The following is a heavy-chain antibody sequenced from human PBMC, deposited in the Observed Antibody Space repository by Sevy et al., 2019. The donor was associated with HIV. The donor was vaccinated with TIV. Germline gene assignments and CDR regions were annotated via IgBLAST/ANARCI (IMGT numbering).Heavy chain of an antibody. V-gene: IGHV3-21*06. CDR2: ISSTSTYI. J-gene: IGHJ3*02. CDR1: NFTFSAYT. D-gene: IGHD2-15*01. Sequence: GGSLRLSCEASNFTFSAYTMTWVRQAPGKGLEWVSSISSTSTYIYYADSLKGRFTISRDNAKNSLSLQLDSLRTEDTALYYCARALRNCSGLNCYRGAFDIWGQGTMVTVSS. CDR3: ARALRNCSGLNCYRGAFDI.